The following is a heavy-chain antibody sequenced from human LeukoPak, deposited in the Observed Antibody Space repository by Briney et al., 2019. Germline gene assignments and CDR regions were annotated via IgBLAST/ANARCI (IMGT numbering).Heavy chain of an antibody. CDR1: GGSISSSSYY. D-gene: IGHD6-19*01. Sequence: SETLSLTCTVSGGSISSSSYYWGWIRQPPGKGLEWMGSIYYSGSTYYNPSLKSRVTISVDTSKNQFSLKLSSVTAADTAVYYCARHYVTAVAGTDAFDIWGQGTMVTVSS. J-gene: IGHJ3*02. CDR2: IYYSGST. V-gene: IGHV4-39*01. CDR3: ARHYVTAVAGTDAFDI.